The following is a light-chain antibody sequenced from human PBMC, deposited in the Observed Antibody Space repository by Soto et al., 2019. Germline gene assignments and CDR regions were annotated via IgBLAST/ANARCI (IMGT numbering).Light chain of an antibody. CDR3: SSDSSGSTLWV. Sequence: QSVLTQPASVSGSPGQSITISCTGTSSDVGGYNYVSWYQQHPGKAPKLMIFDVSNRPSGVSNRFSGSKSGNTASLTISGRQAEDEADYYCSSDSSGSTLWVFGTGTKLTVL. V-gene: IGLV2-14*01. J-gene: IGLJ1*01. CDR2: DVS. CDR1: SSDVGGYNY.